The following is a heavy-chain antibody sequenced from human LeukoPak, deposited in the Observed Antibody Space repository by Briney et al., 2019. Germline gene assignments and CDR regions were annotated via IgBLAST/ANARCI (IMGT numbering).Heavy chain of an antibody. CDR3: ARQLYSSATV. CDR2: IYYSGGT. Sequence: SETLSLTCTVSGGSISSSNYFWGWIRQPPGKGLEWIGNIYYSGGTYYNPSLKSRVTISLDTSKNQFSPQLSSVTVADTAVYYCARQLYSSATVWGQGTTVTVSS. V-gene: IGHV4-39*01. CDR1: GGSISSSNYF. D-gene: IGHD6-25*01. J-gene: IGHJ6*02.